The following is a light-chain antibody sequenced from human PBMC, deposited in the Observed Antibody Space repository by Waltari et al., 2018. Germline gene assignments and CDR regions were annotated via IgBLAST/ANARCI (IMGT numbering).Light chain of an antibody. CDR2: EVS. CDR1: SSVVGSYNL. Sequence: QSALTQPASVSGSPGQSITVSCTGTSSVVGSYNLVSWYQHHPPKAPKLMIYEVSKRPSGVSNRFSGSKSGNTASLTISGLQPEDEADYYCCSYAGANTYVFGSGTKVTVL. V-gene: IGLV2-23*02. J-gene: IGLJ1*01. CDR3: CSYAGANTYV.